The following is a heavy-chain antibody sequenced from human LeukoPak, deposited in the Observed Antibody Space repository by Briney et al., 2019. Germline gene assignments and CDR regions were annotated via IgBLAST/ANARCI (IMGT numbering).Heavy chain of an antibody. CDR3: ARGLQYCSSTSCLGRFDP. D-gene: IGHD2-2*01. V-gene: IGHV4-34*01. CDR2: INHSGST. Sequence: PSETLSLTCAVYGGSFSGYYWSWIRQPPGKGLEWIGEINHSGSTNYNPSLKSRVTISVDTSKNQFSLKLSSVTAADTAVYYCARGLQYCSSTSCLGRFDPRGQGTLVTVSS. J-gene: IGHJ5*02. CDR1: GGSFSGYY.